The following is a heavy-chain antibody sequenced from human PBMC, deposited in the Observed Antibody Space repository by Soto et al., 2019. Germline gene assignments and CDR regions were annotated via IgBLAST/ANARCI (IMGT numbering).Heavy chain of an antibody. CDR2: ISAYNGNT. D-gene: IGHD3-9*01. J-gene: IGHJ4*02. Sequence: ASVKVSCKASGYTFTSYGISWVRQAPGQGLEWMGWISAYNGNTNYAQKLQGRVTMTTDTSTSTAYMELSSLRSEDTAVYYCARGSWGSYDILTGYFDYWGQGTLVTVSS. CDR1: GYTFTSYG. CDR3: ARGSWGSYDILTGYFDY. V-gene: IGHV1-18*01.